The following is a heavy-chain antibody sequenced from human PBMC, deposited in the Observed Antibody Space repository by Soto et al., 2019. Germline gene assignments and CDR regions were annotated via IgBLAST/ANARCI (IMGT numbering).Heavy chain of an antibody. D-gene: IGHD6-13*01. V-gene: IGHV4-4*02. Sequence: LSLTCAVSGGSISSSNWWSWVRQPPGKGLEWIGEIYHSGSTNYNPSLKSRVTISVDKSKNQFSLKLSSVTAADTAVYYCASSGGYSSSWLAWFDPWGQGTLVTVSS. CDR1: GGSISSSNW. CDR2: IYHSGST. J-gene: IGHJ5*02. CDR3: ASSGGYSSSWLAWFDP.